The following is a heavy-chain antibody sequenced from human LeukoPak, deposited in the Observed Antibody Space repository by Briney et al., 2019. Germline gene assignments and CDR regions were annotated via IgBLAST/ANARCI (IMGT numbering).Heavy chain of an antibody. D-gene: IGHD6-13*01. Sequence: ASVKVSCKASGYTFTGYYMHWVRQAPGQGLEWMGRINPNSGGTNYAQKLQGRVTMTTDTSTSTAYMELRSLRSDDTAVYYCARVSSSWYYFDYWGQGTLVTVSS. CDR3: ARVSSSWYYFDY. V-gene: IGHV1-2*06. CDR2: INPNSGGT. J-gene: IGHJ4*02. CDR1: GYTFTGYY.